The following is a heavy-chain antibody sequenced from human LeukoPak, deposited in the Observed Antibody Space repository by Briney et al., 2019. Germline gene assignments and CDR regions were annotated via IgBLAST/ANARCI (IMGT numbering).Heavy chain of an antibody. CDR2: IYSGGST. J-gene: IGHJ4*02. CDR3: AREVVAAAGSD. Sequence: GGSLRLSCAASGFTVSSNYMSWVRQAPGKGLEWVSVIYSGGSTYYADSVKGRFTISRDNSKNTLYLQMNSLRAEDTAVYYCAREVVAAAGSDWGQGTLVTVSS. V-gene: IGHV3-53*01. D-gene: IGHD6-13*01. CDR1: GFTVSSNY.